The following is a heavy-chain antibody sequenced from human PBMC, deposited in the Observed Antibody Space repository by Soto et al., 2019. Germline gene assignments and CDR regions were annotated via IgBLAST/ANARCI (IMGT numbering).Heavy chain of an antibody. CDR1: GFTFSSYA. CDR3: ARFHSTNAFDI. Sequence: GGSLRLSSAASGFTFSSYAMHWVRQAPGKGLEWVANIKQDGSEIYYVDSVKGRFTISRDNAKNSLFLQMNTLRAEDTAVYYCARFHSTNAFDIRGQGTMVTVSS. D-gene: IGHD2-15*01. CDR2: IKQDGSEI. J-gene: IGHJ3*02. V-gene: IGHV3-7*01.